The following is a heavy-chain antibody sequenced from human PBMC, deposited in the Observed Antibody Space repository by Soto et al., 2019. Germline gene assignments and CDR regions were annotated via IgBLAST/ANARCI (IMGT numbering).Heavy chain of an antibody. CDR1: GGSVSSGSYY. J-gene: IGHJ4*02. V-gene: IGHV4-61*01. D-gene: IGHD6-13*01. CDR3: ARGESIAAAVNYFDY. Sequence: PSETLSLTCTVSGGSVSSGSYYWSWIRQPPGKGLEWIGYIYYSGSTNYNPSLKSRVTISVDTSKNQFSLKLSSVTAADTAVYYCARGESIAAAVNYFDYWGQGTLVTVS. CDR2: IYYSGST.